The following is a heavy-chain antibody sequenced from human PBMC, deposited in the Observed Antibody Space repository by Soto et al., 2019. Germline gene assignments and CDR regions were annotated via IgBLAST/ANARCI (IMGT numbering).Heavy chain of an antibody. Sequence: QVQLQESGPGLVKPSQTLSHTCTVSGGSISSGDYYWSWIRQAPGKGLEWIGYIYYSGSTYYNPSLKSRVTISVDTSKNQFSLKLSTVTAADTAVYYCARVLPHTAMPIHFDYWGQGTLVTVSS. CDR2: IYYSGST. CDR1: GGSISSGDYY. CDR3: ARVLPHTAMPIHFDY. D-gene: IGHD5-18*01. V-gene: IGHV4-30-4*01. J-gene: IGHJ4*02.